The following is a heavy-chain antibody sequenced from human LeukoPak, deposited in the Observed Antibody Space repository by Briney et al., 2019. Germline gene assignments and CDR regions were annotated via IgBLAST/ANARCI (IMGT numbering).Heavy chain of an antibody. CDR1: GGSISSSSYY. CDR2: IYYSGST. CDR3: ARSYYGDYMGEFYFDY. V-gene: IGHV4-39*01. D-gene: IGHD4-17*01. J-gene: IGHJ4*02. Sequence: SETLSLTCTVSGGSISSSSYYWGWIRQPPGKGLEWIGSIYYSGSTYYNPSLKSRVTISVDTSKNQYSLKLSSVTAADTAVYYCARSYYGDYMGEFYFDYWGQGTLVTVSS.